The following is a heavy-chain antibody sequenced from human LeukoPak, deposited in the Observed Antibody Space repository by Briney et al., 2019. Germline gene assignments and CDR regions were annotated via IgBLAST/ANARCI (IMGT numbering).Heavy chain of an antibody. CDR1: GNSFGDYY. Sequence: SETLSLTCTVSGNSFGDYYWSWIRQPAGKGLEWIGRIYTSGSTTYNPSLKSRVTMSVDTSKNHFSLELTSVTAADTALYFCAREIFGARAFEYWGQGILVTVSS. V-gene: IGHV4-4*07. CDR3: AREIFGARAFEY. CDR2: IYTSGST. D-gene: IGHD3-3*01. J-gene: IGHJ4*02.